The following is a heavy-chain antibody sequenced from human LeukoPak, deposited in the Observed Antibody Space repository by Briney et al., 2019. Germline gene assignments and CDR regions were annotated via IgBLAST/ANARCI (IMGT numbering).Heavy chain of an antibody. CDR1: GFTVSSNY. D-gene: IGHD3-22*01. J-gene: IGHJ3*02. Sequence: GGSLRLSCAASGFTVSSNYMSWVRQAPGMGLEWVAVISYDGSNKYYAESVKGRFTISRDNSKNTLYLQMNSLRAEDTAVYYCAKDYYDSSGYYNDAFDMWGQGTMVTVSS. V-gene: IGHV3-30*18. CDR2: ISYDGSNK. CDR3: AKDYYDSSGYYNDAFDM.